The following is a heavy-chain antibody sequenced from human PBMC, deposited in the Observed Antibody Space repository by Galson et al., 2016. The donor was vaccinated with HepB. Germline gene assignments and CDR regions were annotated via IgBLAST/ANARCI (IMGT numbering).Heavy chain of an antibody. Sequence: SLRLSCAASGFTFNTYAFNWVRQAPGKGLEWLSSINSRGDTTYYGDSLKGRFPTSKDNAKNSLYLEMNSLTDDDTAIHYCATFVGLGGSGWGQGTLVTVSS. V-gene: IGHV3-48*02. J-gene: IGHJ4*02. CDR3: ATFVGLGGSG. CDR2: INSRGDTT. CDR1: GFTFNTYA. D-gene: IGHD3/OR15-3a*01.